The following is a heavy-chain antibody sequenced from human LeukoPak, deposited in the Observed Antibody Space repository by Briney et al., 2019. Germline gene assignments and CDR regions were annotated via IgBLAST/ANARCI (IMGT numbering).Heavy chain of an antibody. CDR2: IWYDGSNK. Sequence: PGRSMRLSCAASGFTFGSYGMHWVRQAPGKGLEWVAVIWYDGSNKYYADSVKGRFTISRDNSKNTLYLQMNSLRAEDTAVYYCAKDLVRSSSIIDYWGQGTLVTVSS. CDR3: AKDLVRSSSIIDY. V-gene: IGHV3-33*06. CDR1: GFTFGSYG. J-gene: IGHJ4*02. D-gene: IGHD6-6*01.